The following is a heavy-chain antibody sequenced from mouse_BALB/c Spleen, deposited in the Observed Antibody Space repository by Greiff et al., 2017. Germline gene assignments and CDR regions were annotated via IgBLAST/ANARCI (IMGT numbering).Heavy chain of an antibody. Sequence: EVKLMESGGGLVQPGGSRKLSCAASGFTFSSFGMHWVRQAPEKGLEWVAYISSGSSTIYYADTVKGRFTISRDNPKNTLFLQMTSLRSEDTAMYYCARSPYYRPDYAMDYWGQGTSVTVSS. D-gene: IGHD2-14*01. V-gene: IGHV5-17*02. CDR1: GFTFSSFG. J-gene: IGHJ4*01. CDR3: ARSPYYRPDYAMDY. CDR2: ISSGSSTI.